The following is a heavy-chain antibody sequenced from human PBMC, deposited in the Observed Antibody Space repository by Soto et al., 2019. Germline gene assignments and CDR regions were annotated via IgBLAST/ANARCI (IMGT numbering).Heavy chain of an antibody. Sequence: QVQLVESGGGVVQPGTSLRVSCVASGFTFRSYVIHWVRQAPGKGLEWVALTSYDGTNKYYGDSVRGRFTISRDNSRNTVDLQMDSLRVEDTAVYYCARWGTRGGLDVWGQGTLVSVSS. J-gene: IGHJ1*01. CDR1: GFTFRSYV. CDR2: TSYDGTNK. V-gene: IGHV3-30*19. D-gene: IGHD3-16*01. CDR3: ARWGTRGGLDV.